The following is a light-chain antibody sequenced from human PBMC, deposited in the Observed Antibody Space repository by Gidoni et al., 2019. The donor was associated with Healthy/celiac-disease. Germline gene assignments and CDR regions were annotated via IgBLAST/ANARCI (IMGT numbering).Light chain of an antibody. Sequence: QSVLTQPPSVSGAPGQRVTISCTGSSSNIGAGYDVHWYQQLPGTAPKLLIYGNSNRPSGVPDRCSGSKSGTSASLAITGLQAEDEADYYCQSYDSSLSGQGVFGTGTKVTVL. V-gene: IGLV1-40*01. CDR3: QSYDSSLSGQGV. J-gene: IGLJ1*01. CDR1: SSNIGAGYD. CDR2: GNS.